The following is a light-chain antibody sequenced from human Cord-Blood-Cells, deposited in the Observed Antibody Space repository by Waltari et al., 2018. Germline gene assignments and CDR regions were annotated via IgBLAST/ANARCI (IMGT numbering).Light chain of an antibody. V-gene: IGKV1-39*01. Sequence: DIQMTQSPSSLSASVGDRVTITCRASQSLSSYLNWYQQKPGKAPKLLIYAAPSLQSGVPSRFNGSGSGTDFTLTISSLQPEDFATYYCQQSYSTPWTFGQGTKVEIK. CDR2: AAP. CDR1: QSLSSY. J-gene: IGKJ1*01. CDR3: QQSYSTPWT.